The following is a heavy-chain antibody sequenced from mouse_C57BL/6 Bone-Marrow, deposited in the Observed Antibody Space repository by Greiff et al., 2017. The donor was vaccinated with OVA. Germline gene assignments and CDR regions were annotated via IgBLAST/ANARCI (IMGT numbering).Heavy chain of an antibody. CDR3: ARAPTGTNYAMDY. D-gene: IGHD4-1*02. J-gene: IGHJ4*01. CDR1: GYSITSGYY. V-gene: IGHV3-6*01. CDR2: ISYDGSN. Sequence: EVQLLESGPGLVKPSQSLSLTCSVTGYSITSGYYWYWIRPFPGNKLEWMGYISYDGSNKYNPSLKNRIPFTSDTAKNHIFLKLNSVTTEDTATDYCARAPTGTNYAMDYWGQGTSVTVSS.